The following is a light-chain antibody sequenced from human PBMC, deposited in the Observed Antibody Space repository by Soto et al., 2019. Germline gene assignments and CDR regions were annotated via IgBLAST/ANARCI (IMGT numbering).Light chain of an antibody. V-gene: IGLV2-14*01. Sequence: QSALTQPASVSGSHGQSITISCTGTSSDVGGYNYVSWYQQHPGKAPKRMIYDVSTRPSGVSNRFSGSKSGNTASLTISGLQAEDEADYYCSSYTSSSTWVFGGGTKLTVL. CDR3: SSYTSSSTWV. CDR2: DVS. J-gene: IGLJ3*02. CDR1: SSDVGGYNY.